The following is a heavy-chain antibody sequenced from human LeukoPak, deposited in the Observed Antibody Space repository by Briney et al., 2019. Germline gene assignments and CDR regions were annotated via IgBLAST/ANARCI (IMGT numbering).Heavy chain of an antibody. CDR3: ARVAVYYYYYMDV. D-gene: IGHD6-19*01. J-gene: IGHJ6*03. CDR2: INPNSGGT. Sequence: GASVKVYCKASGYTLTGYYMHWVRQAPGQGLEWMGLINPNSGGTNYAQKFQGRVTMTRDTSISTAYMELSRLRSDDTAVYYCARVAVYYYYYMDVWGKGTTVTVSS. V-gene: IGHV1-2*02. CDR1: GYTLTGYY.